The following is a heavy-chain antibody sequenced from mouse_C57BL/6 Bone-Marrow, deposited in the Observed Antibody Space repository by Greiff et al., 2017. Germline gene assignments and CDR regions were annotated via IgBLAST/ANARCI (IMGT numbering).Heavy chain of an antibody. CDR3: AGDSSGYVRFAY. J-gene: IGHJ3*01. V-gene: IGHV1-81*01. CDR2: IYPRSGNT. D-gene: IGHD3-2*02. Sequence: VQLQQSGAELARPGASVKLSCKASGYTFTSYGISWVKQRTGQGLEWIGEIYPRSGNTYYNEKFKGKATLTADKSSSTAYMELRSLTSEDSAVYFCAGDSSGYVRFAYWGQGTLVTVSA. CDR1: GYTFTSYG.